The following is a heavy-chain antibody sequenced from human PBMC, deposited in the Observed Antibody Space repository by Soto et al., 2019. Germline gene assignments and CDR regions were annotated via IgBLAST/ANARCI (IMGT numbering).Heavy chain of an antibody. D-gene: IGHD3-3*01. CDR1: GFTFSSYA. V-gene: IGHV3-23*01. J-gene: IGHJ3*02. CDR3: ANSITIFGVVIIEGAFDI. Sequence: PGGSLRLSCAASGFTFSSYAMSWVRQAPGKGLEWVSAISGSGGSTYYADSVKGRFTISRDNSKNTLYLQMNSLRAEDTAVYYCANSITIFGVVIIEGAFDIWGQGTMVTVSS. CDR2: ISGSGGST.